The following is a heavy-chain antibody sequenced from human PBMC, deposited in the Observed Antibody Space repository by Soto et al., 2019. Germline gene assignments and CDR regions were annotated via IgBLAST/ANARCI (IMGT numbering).Heavy chain of an antibody. CDR1: GYTFTNYD. V-gene: IGHV1-8*01. J-gene: IGHJ6*03. D-gene: IGHD2-2*01. CDR2: MSPNNGNT. Sequence: QVQLVQSGAEVKEPGASVTVSCKASGYTFTNYDINWVRQATGQGLEWVGWMSPNNGNTGYAQNFQGRVTMNTDISMSTAFMDLSSLKSEDTAVYYCARSPQQQLLWDVHMDVWGKGATVSVSS. CDR3: ARSPQQQLLWDVHMDV.